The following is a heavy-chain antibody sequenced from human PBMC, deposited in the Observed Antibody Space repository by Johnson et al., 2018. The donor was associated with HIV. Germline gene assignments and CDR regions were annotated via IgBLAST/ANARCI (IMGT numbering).Heavy chain of an antibody. CDR1: GFTFSDYY. J-gene: IGHJ3*02. Sequence: VQLVESGGGLVKPGGSLRLSCAASGFTFSDYYMSWIRQAPGKGLEWVGHIKSKTDGGTTDYAAPVKGRFTISRDDSKNTLYLQMNSLRAEDTAVYYCAKDQWSSSWTNDAFDIWGQGTMVTVSS. D-gene: IGHD6-13*01. CDR3: AKDQWSSSWTNDAFDI. CDR2: IKSKTDGGTT. V-gene: IGHV3-15*01.